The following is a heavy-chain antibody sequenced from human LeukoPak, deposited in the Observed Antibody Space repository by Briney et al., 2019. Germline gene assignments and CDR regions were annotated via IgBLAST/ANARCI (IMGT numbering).Heavy chain of an antibody. J-gene: IGHJ4*02. D-gene: IGHD5-12*01. CDR1: GFTVSDNY. V-gene: IGHV3-53*01. Sequence: GGSLRLSCAASGFTVSDNYMTWVRQAPVKGLEWVSVIYAGGSTYYADSVKGRFTISRDNSKNTVYLQTNSLRAEDTAVYYCAKDHYSGYDFEYWGQGTLVTVSS. CDR2: IYAGGST. CDR3: AKDHYSGYDFEY.